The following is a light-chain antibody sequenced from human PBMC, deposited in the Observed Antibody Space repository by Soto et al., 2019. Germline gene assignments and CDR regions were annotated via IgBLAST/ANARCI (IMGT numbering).Light chain of an antibody. CDR3: QQYVSSGT. V-gene: IGKV3-20*01. CDR1: QSVSNNY. CDR2: GAS. Sequence: EIVLTQSPGTLSLSPGERATLSCRASQSVSNNYLAWYQQKPGQAPRLLIYGASNRATGIPDRFSGSGSGTDFTLTISRLETEDFAVYYCQQYVSSGTFGQWTKVEIK. J-gene: IGKJ1*01.